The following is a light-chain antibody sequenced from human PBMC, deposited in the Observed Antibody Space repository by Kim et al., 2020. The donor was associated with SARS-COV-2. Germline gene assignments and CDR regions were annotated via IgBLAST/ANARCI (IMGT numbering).Light chain of an antibody. CDR3: LLSYSGWV. J-gene: IGLJ3*02. CDR2: DTT. Sequence: QAVVTQEPSLTVSPGGTVTLTCGSSTGAVTSGHYPYWFQQKPGQAPRTLIFDTTNKHSWTPAWFSGSLLGGKAALTLSGAQPEDEAEYYCLLSYSGWVFGGGTQLTVL. V-gene: IGLV7-46*01. CDR1: TGAVTSGHY.